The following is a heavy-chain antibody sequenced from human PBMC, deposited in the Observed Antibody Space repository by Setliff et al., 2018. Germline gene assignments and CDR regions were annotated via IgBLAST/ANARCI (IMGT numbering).Heavy chain of an antibody. V-gene: IGHV1-18*04. CDR3: ERLVRHCTRISCQRTSEADL. Sequence: ASVKVSCKASGYTFTNSIMNWVRRAPGQGLEWMGWISAYSGKTYYAEKFQDRLSVTTDTSTNTAYMELRSLRTDDTAVYYCERLVRHCTRISCQRTSEADLWGQGTQVTVSS. D-gene: IGHD2-15*01. J-gene: IGHJ5*02. CDR2: ISAYSGKT. CDR1: GYTFTNSI.